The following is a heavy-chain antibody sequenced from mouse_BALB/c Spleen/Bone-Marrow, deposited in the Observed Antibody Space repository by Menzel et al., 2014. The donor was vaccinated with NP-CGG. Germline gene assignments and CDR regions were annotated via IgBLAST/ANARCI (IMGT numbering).Heavy chain of an antibody. Sequence: EVQLVESGPGLVKPSQSLSLTCTVTGYSITSDYAWNWIRQFPGNKLEWMAYISYSGSTTYNPSLKSRVSITRDTSKNQFFLHLKSVTIGDTATYYCVRYDGYYYALDYWGQGTSVTVSS. CDR3: VRYDGYYYALDY. CDR2: ISYSGST. CDR1: GYSITSDYA. V-gene: IGHV3-2*02. J-gene: IGHJ4*01. D-gene: IGHD1-2*01.